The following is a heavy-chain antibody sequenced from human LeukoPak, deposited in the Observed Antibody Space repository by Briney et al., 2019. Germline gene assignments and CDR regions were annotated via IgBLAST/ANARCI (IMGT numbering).Heavy chain of an antibody. CDR2: ISGSGGST. J-gene: IGHJ4*02. CDR3: AKGEGGSYSGPDY. Sequence: PGGSLRLSCAASRFTFSSYAMGWVRQAPGKGLEWVSAISGSGGSTYYADSVKGRFTISRDNSKNTLYLQMNSLRAEDTAVYYCAKGEGGSYSGPDYWGQGTLVTVSS. V-gene: IGHV3-23*01. D-gene: IGHD1-26*01. CDR1: RFTFSSYA.